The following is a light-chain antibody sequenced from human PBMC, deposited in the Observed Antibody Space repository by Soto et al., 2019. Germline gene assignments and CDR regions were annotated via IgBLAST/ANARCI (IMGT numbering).Light chain of an antibody. CDR1: SIDFWSYNL. Sequence: QSALTQPASVSGSPGQSITISCTGTSIDFWSYNLVSWYQQHPVKAPKLMIYEFIKRPSGFSNRFSGSKSGNTASLTISGLQAEDEADYYCCSYAGSSTSFGTGTKVTVL. CDR3: CSYAGSSTS. V-gene: IGLV2-23*02. J-gene: IGLJ1*01. CDR2: EFI.